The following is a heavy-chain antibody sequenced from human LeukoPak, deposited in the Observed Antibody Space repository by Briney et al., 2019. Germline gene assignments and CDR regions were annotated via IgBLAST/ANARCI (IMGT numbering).Heavy chain of an antibody. CDR2: IYYSGST. CDR1: GGSISSGDHY. Sequence: PSQTLSLTCTVSGGSISSGDHYWRWIRQPPGKGLEWIGYIYYSGSTYYNPSLKSRVTISVDTSKNQFSLKLSSVTAADTAVYYCAREVTGTTNTLYNWFDPWGQGTLVTVSS. J-gene: IGHJ5*02. V-gene: IGHV4-30-4*08. CDR3: AREVTGTTNTLYNWFDP. D-gene: IGHD1-7*01.